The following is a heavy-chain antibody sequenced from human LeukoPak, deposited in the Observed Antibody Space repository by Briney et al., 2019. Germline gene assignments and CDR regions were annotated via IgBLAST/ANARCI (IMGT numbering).Heavy chain of an antibody. Sequence: GGSLRLSCAASGFTFSNSAMTWVRRAPGKGLEWASGISGSGGSTYYADSVKGRFTISRDNSKNTLYLQMNSLRGEDTAVYYCAKGPGYSSSWYSGPNWYFDLWGRGTVVTVPS. CDR3: AKGPGYSSSWYSGPNWYFDL. D-gene: IGHD6-13*01. CDR1: GFTFSNSA. V-gene: IGHV3-23*01. CDR2: ISGSGGST. J-gene: IGHJ2*01.